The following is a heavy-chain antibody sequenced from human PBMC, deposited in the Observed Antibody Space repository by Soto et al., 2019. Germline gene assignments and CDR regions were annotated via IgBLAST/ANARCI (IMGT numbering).Heavy chain of an antibody. Sequence: QVQLVQSGAEVKKPGSSGKISFKASGGTFSRYAISWVRQAPGPGPAWMGGIIPIFGTANYAQKFQGRVTMTADESTSTAYMGLSSLSSEATAVYYCARDVVVVTANHSRAFDIWGQGTMRIVSS. D-gene: IGHD2-21*02. J-gene: IGHJ3*02. CDR2: IIPIFGTA. CDR3: ARDVVVVTANHSRAFDI. CDR1: GGTFSRYA. V-gene: IGHV1-69*01.